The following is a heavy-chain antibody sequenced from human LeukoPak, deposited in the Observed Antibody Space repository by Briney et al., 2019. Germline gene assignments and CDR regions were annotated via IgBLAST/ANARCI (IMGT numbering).Heavy chain of an antibody. D-gene: IGHD2-2*01. CDR3: ARAGCSSTSCRGRGYYYYYYGMDV. V-gene: IGHV4-34*01. CDR1: GGSFSGYY. Sequence: SETLSLTCAVYGGSFSGYYWIWIRQPPGKGLEWIVEINHSGSTNYNPSPKSRVTISVDTSKNHSSLKLRSVTAADTAVYYCARAGCSSTSCRGRGYYYYYYGMDVWGQGTTVTVSS. J-gene: IGHJ6*02. CDR2: INHSGST.